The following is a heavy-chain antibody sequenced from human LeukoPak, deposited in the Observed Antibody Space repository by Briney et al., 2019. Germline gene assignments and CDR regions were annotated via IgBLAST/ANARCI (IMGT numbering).Heavy chain of an antibody. CDR2: ISGGSTYI. V-gene: IGHV3-21*01. D-gene: IGHD6-13*01. Sequence: GGSLRLSCAASGFAFSSYSMNWVRQAPGKGLEWVSSISGGSTYIYSANSLKGRFSISRDNAKNSLYLQMNSLRAEDTAVYFCARASLSEIIAAEAFFDSWGQGTLVTVSS. J-gene: IGHJ4*02. CDR1: GFAFSSYS. CDR3: ARASLSEIIAAEAFFDS.